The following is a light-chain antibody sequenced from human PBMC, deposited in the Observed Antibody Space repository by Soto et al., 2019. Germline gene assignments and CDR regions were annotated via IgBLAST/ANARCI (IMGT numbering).Light chain of an antibody. CDR2: WAS. J-gene: IGKJ1*01. Sequence: DIVMTQSPDSLAVSLGERATINCKSSQSILYTPNNNNYLAWFQQKPGQPPRLLIYWASTRESGVPDRFRGSGSGTDFTLTISSLQAEDVAVYYCQQYYNTFPTFGQGTKVEIK. V-gene: IGKV4-1*01. CDR1: QSILYTPNNNNY. CDR3: QQYYNTFPT.